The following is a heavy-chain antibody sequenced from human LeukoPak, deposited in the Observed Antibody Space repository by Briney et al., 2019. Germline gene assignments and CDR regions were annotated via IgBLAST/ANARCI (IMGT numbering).Heavy chain of an antibody. D-gene: IGHD6-6*01. Sequence: GGSLRLSSAAPVVTFIINSTNSVPHAPGRGGESGSHIIISSGYIHYADSLKGRFTISRDNAKTSLYLQMNSLRAEDTAVYYCARERIAARPYYSYYMDVWGKGTTVTVSS. J-gene: IGHJ6*03. V-gene: IGHV3-21*01. CDR1: VVTFIINS. CDR2: IIISSGYI. CDR3: ARERIAARPYYSYYMDV.